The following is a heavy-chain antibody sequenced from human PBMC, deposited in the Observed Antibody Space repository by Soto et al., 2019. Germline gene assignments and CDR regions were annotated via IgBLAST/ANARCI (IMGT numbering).Heavy chain of an antibody. CDR2: IHYSGST. D-gene: IGHD4-17*01. V-gene: IGHV4-59*01. CDR3: ARDDESYGDYPRYSDY. CDR1: GGSISSYY. Sequence: SETLSLTCTVSGGSISSYYWSWIRQPPGKGLEWIGYIHYSGSTNYNPSLKSRVTMSLDTSKNQFSLKLRSEDTAVYFCARDDESYGDYPRYSDYWGQGTLVTVSS. J-gene: IGHJ4*02.